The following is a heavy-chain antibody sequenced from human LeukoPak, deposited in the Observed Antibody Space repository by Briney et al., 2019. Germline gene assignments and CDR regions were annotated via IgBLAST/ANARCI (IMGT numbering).Heavy chain of an antibody. CDR2: IYYSGST. V-gene: IGHV4-59*01. CDR1: GGSISSYY. D-gene: IGHD3-22*01. J-gene: IGHJ4*02. CDR3: ARHGSRYYYDSSGYWY. Sequence: PSETLSLTCTVSGGSISSYYWSWIRQPPRKGLEWIGYIYYSGSTNYNPSLKSRVTISVDTSKNQFSLKLSSVTAADTAVYYCARHGSRYYYDSSGYWYWGQGTLVTVSS.